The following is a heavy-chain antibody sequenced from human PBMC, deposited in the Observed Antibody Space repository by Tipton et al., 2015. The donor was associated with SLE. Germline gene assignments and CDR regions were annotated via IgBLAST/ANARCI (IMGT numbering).Heavy chain of an antibody. J-gene: IGHJ5*02. CDR1: GGSISSYY. V-gene: IGHV4-59*12. Sequence: TLSLTCTVSGGSISSYYWSWIRQPPGKGLEYIGNIYYSGNTNYNPSLKSRVTMSLDTSKSQFSLKLSSVTAADTAVYFCARRDDFWSGFNLWGQGTLVTVSS. CDR3: ARRDDFWSGFNL. D-gene: IGHD3-3*01. CDR2: IYYSGNT.